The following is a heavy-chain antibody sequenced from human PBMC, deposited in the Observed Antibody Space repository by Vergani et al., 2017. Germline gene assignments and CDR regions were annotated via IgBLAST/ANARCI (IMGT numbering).Heavy chain of an antibody. J-gene: IGHJ5*02. Sequence: QVQLVESGGGVVQPGRSLRLSCAASGFTFSSYGVHWVRQAPGKGLEWVAVIWYDGSNKYYAASVKGRFTISRDNSKNTLYLQMNSLRAEDTAVYYGAGDSSSWSNWFDPWGQGTLVTVSS. CDR1: GFTFSSYG. V-gene: IGHV3-33*01. D-gene: IGHD6-13*01. CDR2: IWYDGSNK. CDR3: AGDSSSWSNWFDP.